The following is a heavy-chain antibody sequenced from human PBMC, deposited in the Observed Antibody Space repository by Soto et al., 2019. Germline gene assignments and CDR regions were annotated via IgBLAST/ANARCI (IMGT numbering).Heavy chain of an antibody. V-gene: IGHV3-30-3*01. CDR1: GFTFSSYA. Sequence: GGSLRLSCAASGFTFSSYAMHWVRQAPGKGLEWVAVISYDGSNKYYADSVKGRFTISRDNSKNTLYLQMNSLRAEDTAVYYCARDRRTYQLLWDTSWVFDPWGQGTLVTVSS. J-gene: IGHJ5*02. CDR3: ARDRRTYQLLWDTSWVFDP. D-gene: IGHD2-2*01. CDR2: ISYDGSNK.